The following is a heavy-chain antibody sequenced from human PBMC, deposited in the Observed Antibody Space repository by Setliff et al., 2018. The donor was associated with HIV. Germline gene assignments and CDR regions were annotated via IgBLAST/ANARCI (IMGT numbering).Heavy chain of an antibody. CDR1: GGSFSGYY. V-gene: IGHV4-34*01. CDR2: MTDSGST. Sequence: SETLSLTCGVYGGSFSGYYWSWIRQPPGKGLEWIGEMTDSGSTNYTPSLKSRATISVDTSKNQFSLKLSPVTAADTAVYYCARGPPRWGEAISWYFDLWGRGTLV. CDR3: ARGPPRWGEAISWYFDL. J-gene: IGHJ2*01. D-gene: IGHD7-27*01.